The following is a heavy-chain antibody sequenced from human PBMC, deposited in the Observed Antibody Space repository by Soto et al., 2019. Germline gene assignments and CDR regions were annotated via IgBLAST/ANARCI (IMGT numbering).Heavy chain of an antibody. V-gene: IGHV3-21*01. CDR2: ISSSSSYI. CDR1: GFTFSSYS. CDR3: ARDGSPYVFWSGYKSRYGMDV. D-gene: IGHD3-3*01. Sequence: GGSLRLACAASGFTFSSYSMNWVRQAPGKGLEWVSSISSSSSYIYYADSVKGRFTISRDNSKNTLYLQMNSLRAEDTAVYYCARDGSPYVFWSGYKSRYGMDVWGQGIMVTGSS. J-gene: IGHJ6*02.